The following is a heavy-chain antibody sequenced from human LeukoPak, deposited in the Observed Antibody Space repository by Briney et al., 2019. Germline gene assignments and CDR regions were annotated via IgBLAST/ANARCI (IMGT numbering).Heavy chain of an antibody. J-gene: IGHJ4*02. Sequence: SVKVSCKASGGTFSSYTISWARQAPGQGLEWMGRIIPILGIVNYAQKFQGRVTITADKSTSTAYMELSSPRSEDTAVYYCARDCPNYDSSGYYFDYWGQGTLVTVSS. V-gene: IGHV1-69*04. CDR2: IIPILGIV. CDR3: ARDCPNYDSSGYYFDY. D-gene: IGHD3-22*01. CDR1: GGTFSSYT.